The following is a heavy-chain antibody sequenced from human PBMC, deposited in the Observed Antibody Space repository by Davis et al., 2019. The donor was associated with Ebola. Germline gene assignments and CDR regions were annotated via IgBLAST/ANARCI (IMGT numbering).Heavy chain of an antibody. CDR2: MKEDGSKI. CDR3: ATDNWGPAL. D-gene: IGHD7-27*01. Sequence: GESLKISCVASGFNFDKSWMTWVRQAPGKGLEWVANMKEDGSKINYVDSVKGRFTISRDNAKKSLYLDMSSVRVDDTAVYYCATDNWGPALWGQGTLVTVSS. CDR1: GFNFDKSW. V-gene: IGHV3-7*01. J-gene: IGHJ4*02.